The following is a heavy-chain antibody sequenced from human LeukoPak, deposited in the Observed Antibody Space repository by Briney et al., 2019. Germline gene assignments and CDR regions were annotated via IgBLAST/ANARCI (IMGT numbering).Heavy chain of an antibody. CDR2: IYYSGST. V-gene: IGHV4-39*07. CDR3: ARDGGYSYGPDY. CDR1: GGSISSSSYY. D-gene: IGHD5-18*01. J-gene: IGHJ4*02. Sequence: SETLSLTCTVSGGSISSSSYYWGWIRQPPGTGLEWIGSIYYSGSTYYNPSLKSRVTISVDTSKNQFSLKLSSVTAADTAVYYCARDGGYSYGPDYWGQGTLVTVSS.